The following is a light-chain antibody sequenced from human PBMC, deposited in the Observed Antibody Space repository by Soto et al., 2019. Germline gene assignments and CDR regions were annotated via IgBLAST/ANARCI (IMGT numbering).Light chain of an antibody. V-gene: IGKV3-20*01. CDR2: GSS. Sequence: EIVLTQSPGTLSLSPGERATLSCRASQRFIGIYLAWYHQKPGQAPGLLICGSSSSATGPPDRFSGSGSGTDFPLTISILEHEDVAVYCCQQYGSPPNTFGQGTKVDIK. CDR1: QRFIGIY. J-gene: IGKJ1*01. CDR3: QQYGSPPNT.